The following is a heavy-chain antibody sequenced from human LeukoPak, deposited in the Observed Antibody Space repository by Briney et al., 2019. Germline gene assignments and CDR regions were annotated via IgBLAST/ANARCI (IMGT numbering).Heavy chain of an antibody. CDR1: GFTFGDHA. Sequence: GGSLRLSCTGSGFTFGDHAMSWVRQAPGKGLEWVGFIRSKAYRGTIEYAASVKGRFTISRDDSASIAYLQMNSLKTEDTAVYYCARGPIQLWIHNAMDVWGQGTTVTVSS. V-gene: IGHV3-49*04. CDR3: ARGPIQLWIHNAMDV. CDR2: IRSKAYRGTI. J-gene: IGHJ6*02. D-gene: IGHD1-1*01.